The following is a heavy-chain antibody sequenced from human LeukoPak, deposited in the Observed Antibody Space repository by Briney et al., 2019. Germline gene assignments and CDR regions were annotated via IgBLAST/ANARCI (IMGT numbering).Heavy chain of an antibody. CDR1: GFTVRSNY. D-gene: IGHD6-19*01. J-gene: IGHJ4*02. Sequence: GGSLRLSCAASGFTVRSNYMSWVRQAPGKGLEWVSVIYSGGSTYYADSVKGRFTISRDNSKNTLYLQMNSLRAEDTAVYYCARDPIAVAGAWGQGTLVTVSS. CDR2: IYSGGST. V-gene: IGHV3-53*01. CDR3: ARDPIAVAGA.